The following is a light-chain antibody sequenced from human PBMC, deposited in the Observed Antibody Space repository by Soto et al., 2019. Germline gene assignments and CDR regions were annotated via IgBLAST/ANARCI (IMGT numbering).Light chain of an antibody. J-gene: IGKJ4*01. CDR3: LQQNSYPLT. Sequence: DIQMTQSPSSLSASVGDRVTITCRASQGIRNDLAWYQEKPGKPPKRLIYVASRLQSGVPSRFSGSGSGTEFTLTISSLQPEDSATYYCLQQNSYPLTFGGGTKVEIK. CDR1: QGIRND. CDR2: VAS. V-gene: IGKV1-17*01.